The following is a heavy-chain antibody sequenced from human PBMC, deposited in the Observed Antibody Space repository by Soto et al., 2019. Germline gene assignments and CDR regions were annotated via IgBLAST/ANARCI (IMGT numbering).Heavy chain of an antibody. CDR3: ASGNYYQPHYFYYGMDV. Sequence: QVQLVQSGGGLVKPGGSLRLSCVASAFTFSDNYMTWIRQTPGKGLDWVSFISGSGNTIYYADSVKGRFTISRDNAKNSLYLQMHSLRAEDTAVYYCASGNYYQPHYFYYGMDVWGQGTTVTVSS. CDR1: AFTFSDNY. V-gene: IGHV3-11*01. J-gene: IGHJ6*02. D-gene: IGHD3-22*01. CDR2: ISGSGNTI.